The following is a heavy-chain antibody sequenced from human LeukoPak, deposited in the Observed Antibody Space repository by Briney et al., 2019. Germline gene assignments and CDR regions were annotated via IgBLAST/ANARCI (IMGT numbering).Heavy chain of an antibody. V-gene: IGHV1-46*01. CDR3: ARERGGEAARDAFDI. D-gene: IGHD2-21*01. CDR2: INPSGGST. Sequence: GASVKVSCKASGYTFTNYYIHWVRQAPGQGLEWMGIINPSGGSTSYAQKFQGRVTMTRDMSTSTVYMELSSLRSEDTAVYYCARERGGEAARDAFDIWGQGTMVTVSS. CDR1: GYTFTNYY. J-gene: IGHJ3*02.